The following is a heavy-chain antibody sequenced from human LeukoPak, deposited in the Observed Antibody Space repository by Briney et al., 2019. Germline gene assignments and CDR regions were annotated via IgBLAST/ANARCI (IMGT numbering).Heavy chain of an antibody. V-gene: IGHV3-23*01. J-gene: IGHJ5*02. D-gene: IGHD4-17*01. CDR3: AKDRPVTTDYNWFHP. CDR1: GFTFSSYA. CDR2: ISDSGGST. Sequence: GGSLRLSCAASGFTFSSYAMSWVRQAPGKGLEWVSAISDSGGSTYYADSVKGRFTISRDNSKNTLYLQMNSLRAEDTAVYYCAKDRPVTTDYNWFHPWGQGTLVTVSS.